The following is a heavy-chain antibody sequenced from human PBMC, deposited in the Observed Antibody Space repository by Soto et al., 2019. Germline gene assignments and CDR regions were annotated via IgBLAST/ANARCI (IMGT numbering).Heavy chain of an antibody. CDR2: IWYDGSNK. CDR1: GFTFSSYG. Sequence: QVQLVESGGGVVQPGRSLRLSCAASGFTFSSYGMHWVRQAPGKGLEWVAVIWYDGSNKYYADSVKGRFTISRDNSKNTLYLQMNSLRAEDTAVYYCAREVGATTYFDYWGQGTLVTVSS. J-gene: IGHJ4*02. V-gene: IGHV3-33*01. D-gene: IGHD1-26*01. CDR3: AREVGATTYFDY.